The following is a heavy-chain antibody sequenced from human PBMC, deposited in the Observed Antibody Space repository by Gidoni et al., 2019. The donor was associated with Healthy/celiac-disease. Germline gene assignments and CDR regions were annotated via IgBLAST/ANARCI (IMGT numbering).Heavy chain of an antibody. CDR3: ARGGGYYYDSSGYYQPDAFDI. D-gene: IGHD3-22*01. Sequence: QVQLVESGGGVVQPGRSLRLSCAASGFTFSSYAMHWVRQAPGKGLEWVAVISYDGSNKYYADSVKGRFTISRDNSKNTLYLQMNSLRAEDTAVYYCARGGGYYYDSSGYYQPDAFDIWGQGTMVTVSS. V-gene: IGHV3-30*04. CDR2: ISYDGSNK. J-gene: IGHJ3*02. CDR1: GFTFSSYA.